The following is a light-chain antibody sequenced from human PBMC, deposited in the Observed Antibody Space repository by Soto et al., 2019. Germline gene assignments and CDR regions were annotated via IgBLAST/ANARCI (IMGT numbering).Light chain of an antibody. Sequence: QSVRTQPPSASGTPGQRVTISCSGSSSNIGSKTVNWYQQLPGTVPKLLIYNSYQRPSGVPDRFSASKSGTSASLAISGLQSEDEADYYCSSWDASLNGYVFGTGTKLTVL. CDR1: SSNIGSKT. CDR3: SSWDASLNGYV. J-gene: IGLJ1*01. CDR2: NSY. V-gene: IGLV1-44*01.